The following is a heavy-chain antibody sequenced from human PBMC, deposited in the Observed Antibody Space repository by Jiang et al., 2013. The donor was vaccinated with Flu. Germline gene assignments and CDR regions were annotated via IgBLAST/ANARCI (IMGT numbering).Heavy chain of an antibody. V-gene: IGHV4-59*01. CDR2: IYYSGST. CDR1: GGSISSYY. J-gene: IGHJ4*02. CDR3: ARGSYDFWSGYHSSFDY. D-gene: IGHD3-3*01. Sequence: GPGLVKPSETLSLTCTVSGGSISSYYWSWIRQPPGKGLEWIGYIYYSGSTNYNPSLKSRVTISVDTSKNQFSLKLSSVTAADTAVYYCARGSYDFWSGYHSSFDYWGHGNPGHRLL.